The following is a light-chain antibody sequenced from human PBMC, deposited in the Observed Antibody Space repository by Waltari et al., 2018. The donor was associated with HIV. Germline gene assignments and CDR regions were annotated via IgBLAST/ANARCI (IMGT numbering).Light chain of an antibody. J-gene: IGLJ3*02. CDR3: SSYTTSSTWV. V-gene: IGLV2-14*01. CDR2: EVS. Sequence: QSALTQPASVSRSPGQSITISCTGTSSDIGGYKYVSWYQQQPGKAPKLMISEVSNRPSGVSNRFSGSKSGNTASLTISGLQAEDEADYYCSSYTTSSTWVFGGGTKLTVL. CDR1: SSDIGGYKY.